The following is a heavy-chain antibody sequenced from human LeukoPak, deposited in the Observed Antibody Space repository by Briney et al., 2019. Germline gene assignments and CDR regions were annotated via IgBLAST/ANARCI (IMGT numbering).Heavy chain of an antibody. Sequence: GGSLRLSCAASGFTFSTYWMSWVRQAPGTGLEGVANIKQDGSEKHYVDSVKGRFTISRDNAKNSLYLQMNSLRAEDTAVYYCARDYYDSSGYYSPLFDYWGQGTLVTVSS. CDR1: GFTFSTYW. V-gene: IGHV3-7*01. D-gene: IGHD3-22*01. J-gene: IGHJ4*02. CDR3: ARDYYDSSGYYSPLFDY. CDR2: IKQDGSEK.